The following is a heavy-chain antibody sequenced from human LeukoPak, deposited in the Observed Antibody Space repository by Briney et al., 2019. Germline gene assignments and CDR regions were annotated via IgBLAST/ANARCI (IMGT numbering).Heavy chain of an antibody. J-gene: IGHJ6*03. CDR1: GCTFTSYA. CDR2: INTNTGNP. CDR3: DV. Sequence: ASVKVSCKASGCTFTSYAMNWVRQAPGQGLEWMGWINTNTGNPTYAQGFTGRFVFFLDTSVSTAYYCARDQSSSWSNYYYMDVWGKGTTVTVSS. V-gene: IGHV7-4-1*01. D-gene: IGHD6-13*01.